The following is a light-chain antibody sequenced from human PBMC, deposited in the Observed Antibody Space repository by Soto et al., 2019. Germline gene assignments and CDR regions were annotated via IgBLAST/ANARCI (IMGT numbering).Light chain of an antibody. V-gene: IGKV1-39*01. CDR1: QRLFSF. CDR3: QQTYSAPFT. J-gene: IGKJ3*01. Sequence: DIQMTQSPSSLSASVGDSVTLTCRASQRLFSFLNWYQQAPGRAPKLLISTAYKLQSGVPSRFSGRESGTEFTLTISRLQPEDFAIYFCQQTYSAPFTFGPGTKV. CDR2: TAY.